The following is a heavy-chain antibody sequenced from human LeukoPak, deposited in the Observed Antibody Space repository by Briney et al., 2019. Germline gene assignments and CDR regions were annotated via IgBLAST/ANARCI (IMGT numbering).Heavy chain of an antibody. J-gene: IGHJ4*02. V-gene: IGHV3-30*04. Sequence: PGGSLRLSCAASGFTFHNYALHWVRQAPGKGLEWVAVVSYDGSYKDYADSVKGRFTISRDNAKNSVYLQMNSLRAEDTAVYYCARQHNYGYSIFDYWGQGTLVTVSS. CDR2: VSYDGSYK. D-gene: IGHD5-18*01. CDR3: ARQHNYGYSIFDY. CDR1: GFTFHNYA.